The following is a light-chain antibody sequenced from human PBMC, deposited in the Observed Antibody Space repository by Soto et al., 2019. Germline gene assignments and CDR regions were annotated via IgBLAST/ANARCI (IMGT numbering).Light chain of an antibody. J-gene: IGKJ4*01. CDR3: QQRYNWPLT. V-gene: IGKV3D-20*02. Sequence: EIVLTQSPGTLSLSPGERATLSCRASQSVSSNYLTWYQQKPGQAPRLLIYGASSRATGIPDRFSGSGSGTDFTLTISRLEPEDFAVYYCQQRYNWPLTFGGGTKVDIE. CDR1: QSVSSNY. CDR2: GAS.